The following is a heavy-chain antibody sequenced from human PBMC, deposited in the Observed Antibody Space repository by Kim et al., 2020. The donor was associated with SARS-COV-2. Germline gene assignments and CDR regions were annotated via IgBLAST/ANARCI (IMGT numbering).Heavy chain of an antibody. J-gene: IGHJ5*02. V-gene: IGHV4-39*01. Sequence: SETLSLTCTVSGGSISSSSYYWGWIRQPPGKGLEWIGSIYYSGSTYYNPSLKSRVTISVDTSKNQFSLKLSSVTAADTAVYYCASRYCGGDCYYLWGQGTLVTVSS. CDR2: IYYSGST. CDR1: GGSISSSSYY. CDR3: ASRYCGGDCYYL. D-gene: IGHD2-21*02.